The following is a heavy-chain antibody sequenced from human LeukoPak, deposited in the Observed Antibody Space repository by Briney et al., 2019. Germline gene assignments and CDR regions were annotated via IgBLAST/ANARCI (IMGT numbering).Heavy chain of an antibody. J-gene: IGHJ3*02. D-gene: IGHD3-10*01. V-gene: IGHV3-23*01. Sequence: GGSLRLSCAASGFTFSSYAMSWVRQAPGKGLEWASAISGSGGSTYYADSVKGRFTISRDNSKNTLYLQMNSLRAEDTAVYYCSTFGELSEDAFDIWGQGTMVTVSS. CDR2: ISGSGGST. CDR1: GFTFSSYA. CDR3: STFGELSEDAFDI.